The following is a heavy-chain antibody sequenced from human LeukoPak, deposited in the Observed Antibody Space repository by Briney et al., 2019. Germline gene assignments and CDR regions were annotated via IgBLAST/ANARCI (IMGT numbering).Heavy chain of an antibody. Sequence: SVKVSCKASGGTFSSYAISWVRQAPGQGLEWMGGIIPIFGTANYAQKFQGRVTITADESTSTAYMELSSLRSEDTAVYYCARFFKGRYYYDSSGYYAFDIWGQGTMVTVSS. CDR1: GGTFSSYA. CDR3: ARFFKGRYYYDSSGYYAFDI. J-gene: IGHJ3*02. D-gene: IGHD3-22*01. CDR2: IIPIFGTA. V-gene: IGHV1-69*13.